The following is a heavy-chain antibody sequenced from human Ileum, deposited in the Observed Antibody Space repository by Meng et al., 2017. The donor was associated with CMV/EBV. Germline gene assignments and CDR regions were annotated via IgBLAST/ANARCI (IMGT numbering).Heavy chain of an antibody. Sequence: ASVKVSCKASGYTFTDYHINWVRQAPGQGLQWMGWMSTITVNTAYAEKFRGRLTISWNTSISTTYMQLRGLGSEDPAIYYFAIFYSRAGIGVDVWGQGTVVTVSS. CDR2: MSTITVNT. D-gene: IGHD5-18*01. J-gene: IGHJ6*02. CDR3: AIFYSRAGIGVDV. CDR1: GYTFTDYH. V-gene: IGHV1-8*01.